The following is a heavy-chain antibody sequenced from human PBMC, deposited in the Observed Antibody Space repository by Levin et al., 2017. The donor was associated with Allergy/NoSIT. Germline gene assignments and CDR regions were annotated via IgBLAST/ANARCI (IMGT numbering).Heavy chain of an antibody. CDR1: GFTFSSYW. D-gene: IGHD6-13*01. Sequence: PGGSLRLSCAASGFTFSSYWMSWVRQAPGKGLEWVANIKQDGSEKYYVDSVKGRFTISRDNAKNSLYLQMNSLRAEDTAVYYCARYRRGGLSSSWYYGYFQHWGQGTLVTVSS. V-gene: IGHV3-7*04. CDR3: ARYRRGGLSSSWYYGYFQH. CDR2: IKQDGSEK. J-gene: IGHJ1*01.